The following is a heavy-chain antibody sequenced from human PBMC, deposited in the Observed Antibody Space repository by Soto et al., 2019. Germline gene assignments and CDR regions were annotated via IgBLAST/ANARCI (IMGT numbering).Heavy chain of an antibody. CDR2: ISHSGIT. D-gene: IGHD3-16*01. J-gene: IGHJ6*02. V-gene: IGHV4-4*02. CDR1: GVSISNSNE. Sequence: QVQLQESGPGLVKPSGTLSLTCAVSGVSISNSNEWSWVRQPPGKGLEWIGEISHSGITKYNPSLESRVTISVDKSQHQRSLKLTSVTAADTAIYYCARGSGESPSGMVVWGQGTTVSVSS. CDR3: ARGSGESPSGMVV.